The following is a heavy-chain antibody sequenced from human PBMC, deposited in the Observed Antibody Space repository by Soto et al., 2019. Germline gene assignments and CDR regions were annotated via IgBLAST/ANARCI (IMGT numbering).Heavy chain of an antibody. CDR3: ATYYYDSSGYYYGAFDI. D-gene: IGHD3-22*01. CDR2: MNPNSGNT. V-gene: IGHV1-8*01. CDR1: GYTFTSYD. Sequence: QVQLVQSGAEVKKPGASVKVSCKASGYTFTSYDINWVRQATGQGLEWMGWMNPNSGNTGYAQKFQGRVTMTRNTSISTAYMELSSLRSEDTAVYYCATYYYDSSGYYYGAFDIWGQGTMVTVSS. J-gene: IGHJ3*02.